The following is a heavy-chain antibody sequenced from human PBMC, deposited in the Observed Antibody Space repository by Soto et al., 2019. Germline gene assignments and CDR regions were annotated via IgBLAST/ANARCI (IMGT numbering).Heavy chain of an antibody. V-gene: IGHV4-59*01. Sequence: SETLSLTCTVSGGSISSYYWSWIRQPPGKGLEWIGYIYYSGSTNYNPSLKSRVTISVDTSKNQFSLKLSSVTAADTAVYYCARTNTIFGVVIREPPKPYYYYMDVWGKGTTVTVSS. CDR3: ARTNTIFGVVIREPPKPYYYYMDV. CDR1: GGSISSYY. CDR2: IYYSGST. J-gene: IGHJ6*03. D-gene: IGHD3-3*01.